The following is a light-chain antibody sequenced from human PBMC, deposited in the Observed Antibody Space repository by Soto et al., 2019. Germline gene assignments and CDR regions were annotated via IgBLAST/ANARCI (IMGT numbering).Light chain of an antibody. Sequence: IQMTQSPSTLSAYIGDRVTITCRASQSISSWLAWYQQKPGKAPKLLIYDASSLESGVPSRFSGSGSGTEFILTISSLQPGDFATYYCQQYNSYSPWTFGQGTIVDI. CDR3: QQYNSYSPWT. V-gene: IGKV1-5*01. J-gene: IGKJ1*01. CDR1: QSISSW. CDR2: DAS.